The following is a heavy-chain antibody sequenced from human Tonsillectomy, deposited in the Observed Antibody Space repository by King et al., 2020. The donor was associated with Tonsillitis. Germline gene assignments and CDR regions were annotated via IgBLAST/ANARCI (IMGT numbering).Heavy chain of an antibody. CDR3: AKGLYNWNDRGHYDY. CDR1: GYTFSSYA. Sequence: VQLVESGGGLVQPGGSLRLSCAASGYTFSSYAMNWVRQAPGKGREWVSTISGSGGSTYYADSVKGRFTISRDNSKNTLYLQMNSLRAEDTAVYYCAKGLYNWNDRGHYDYWGQGTLVTVSS. V-gene: IGHV3-23*04. CDR2: ISGSGGST. J-gene: IGHJ4*02. D-gene: IGHD1-20*01.